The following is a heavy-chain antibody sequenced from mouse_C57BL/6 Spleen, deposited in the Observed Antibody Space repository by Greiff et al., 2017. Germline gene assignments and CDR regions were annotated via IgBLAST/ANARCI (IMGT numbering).Heavy chain of an antibody. CDR3: ARSSYGSSYPYWYFDV. CDR2: IRNKANGYTT. CDR1: GFTFTDYY. V-gene: IGHV7-3*01. Sequence: EVKLMESGGGLVQPGGSLSLSCAASGFTFTDYYMSWVRQPPGKALEWLGFIRNKANGYTTEYSASVKGRFTISRDNSQSILYLQMNALRAEDSATYYCARSSYGSSYPYWYFDVWGTGTTVTVSS. D-gene: IGHD1-1*01. J-gene: IGHJ1*03.